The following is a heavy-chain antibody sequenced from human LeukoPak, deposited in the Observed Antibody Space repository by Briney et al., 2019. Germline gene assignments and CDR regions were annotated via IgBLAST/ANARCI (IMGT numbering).Heavy chain of an antibody. CDR2: IRYDGSNK. CDR3: AKDGGATTTYYFDY. CDR1: GFTFRSYG. Sequence: PGGSLRLSCAASGFTFRSYGMHWVPQAPVKGLEWVAFIRYDGSNKYYGDSVKGRFTISRDNSKNTLHLQMNSLRAEDTAVYFCAKDGGATTTYYFDYWGQGTLVTVSS. D-gene: IGHD1-26*01. V-gene: IGHV3-30*02. J-gene: IGHJ4*02.